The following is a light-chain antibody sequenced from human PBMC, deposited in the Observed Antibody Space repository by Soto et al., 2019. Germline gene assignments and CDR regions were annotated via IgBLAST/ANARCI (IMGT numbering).Light chain of an antibody. CDR1: RSLSSDY. J-gene: IGKJ1*01. CDR3: QQYGDSPRS. V-gene: IGKV3-20*01. CDR2: HAS. Sequence: EIVLTQSPATLSFSPVERSTLSFSASRSLSSDYLAWYQQKPGQAPRLLFYHASRRATGTPDRFSVSGSGTDFTLTISRLEPGDFAVYYCQQYGDSPRSFGQGTKVDI.